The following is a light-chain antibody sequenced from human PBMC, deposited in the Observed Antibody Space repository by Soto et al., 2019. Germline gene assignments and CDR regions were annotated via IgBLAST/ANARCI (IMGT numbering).Light chain of an antibody. CDR2: DAS. CDR3: QQYDNYPLT. CDR1: QTIGRW. V-gene: IGKV1-5*01. Sequence: DIQMTQSPSNLSASVRDRVTITCRASQTIGRWLAWYQQKPGTAPKLLIYDASTLESGVPSRFSGSGSGTEFTLTISSLQPDDFATYYCQQYDNYPLTFGGGTKVDIK. J-gene: IGKJ4*01.